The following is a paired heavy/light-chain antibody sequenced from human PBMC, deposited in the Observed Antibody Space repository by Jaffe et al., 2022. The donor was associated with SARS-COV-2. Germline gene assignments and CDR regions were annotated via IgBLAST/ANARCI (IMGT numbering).Light chain of an antibody. Sequence: EIVLTQSPGTLSLSPGERATLSCRASQSVSNTYLAWYQQRPGQAPRLLIYGASNRATGTPDRFSGSGSGTDFTLTISRLEPEDFAVYYCQQYGSSPQTFGQGTKVEIK. CDR1: QSVSNTY. V-gene: IGKV3-20*01. CDR2: GAS. CDR3: QQYGSSPQT. J-gene: IGKJ1*01.
Heavy chain of an antibody. J-gene: IGHJ3*02. CDR2: ISGSGSNT. Sequence: EVQLLESGGGLVQPGGSLRLSCATSGFTFSTYAMSWVRQAPGKGLEWVSAISGSGSNTYYADSVKGRFTISRDSSKKTVYMLMSDLRAEDTAVYYCAKDGQFGGNPMRCVHDIWGQGTMVTVSS. CDR3: AKDGQFGGNPMRCVHDI. CDR1: GFTFSTYA. D-gene: IGHD2-15*01. V-gene: IGHV3-23*01.